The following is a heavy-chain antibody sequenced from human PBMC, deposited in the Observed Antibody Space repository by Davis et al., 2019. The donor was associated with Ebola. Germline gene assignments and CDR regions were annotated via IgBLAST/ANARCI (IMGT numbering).Heavy chain of an antibody. J-gene: IGHJ4*02. CDR3: ARVVKGTVVAPFDY. CDR1: GGSISSSSYY. V-gene: IGHV4-39*07. D-gene: IGHD4-23*01. Sequence: SETLSLTCTVSGGSISSSSYYCGWIRQPPGKGLEWIGSIYYSGSTYYNPSLKSRVTISVDTSKNQFSLKLSSVTAADTAVYYCARVVKGTVVAPFDYWGQGTLVTVSS. CDR2: IYYSGST.